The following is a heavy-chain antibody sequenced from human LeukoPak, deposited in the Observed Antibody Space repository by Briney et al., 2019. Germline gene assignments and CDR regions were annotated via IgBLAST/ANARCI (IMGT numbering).Heavy chain of an antibody. CDR3: ARDGSAGNNWFDP. V-gene: IGHV4-30-4*01. Sequence: PSETLSLTCTVSGDSFSGGDFYWSWIRQPPGKGLEWIGYIYSSGSTHYNPSLKSRVNQSGDTSKNQFSLKLSSVTAADTGVYYCARDGSAGNNWFDPWGQGTLVTISS. CDR2: IYSSGST. J-gene: IGHJ5*02. CDR1: GDSFSGGDFY. D-gene: IGHD6-13*01.